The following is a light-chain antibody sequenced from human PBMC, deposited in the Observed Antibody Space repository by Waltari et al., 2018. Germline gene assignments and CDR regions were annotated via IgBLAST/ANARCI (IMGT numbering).Light chain of an antibody. CDR1: QSLFYSSNNKNY. CDR2: WAS. V-gene: IGKV4-1*01. Sequence: DVVMTQSPDFLAVPLGERATIPCQSSQSLFYSSNNKNYFAWYQQKPGQPPKLLIYWASTRESGVPDRFSGSGSGTDFTLTISSLQAEDVAIYFCQQYYITPLSFGGGTRVEIK. J-gene: IGKJ4*01. CDR3: QQYYITPLS.